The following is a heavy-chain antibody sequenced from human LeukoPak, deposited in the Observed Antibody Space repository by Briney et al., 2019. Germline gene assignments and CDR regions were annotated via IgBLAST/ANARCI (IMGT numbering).Heavy chain of an antibody. CDR1: GGSISSYY. CDR3: ARQKKYCGGDCPNWFDP. Sequence: SETLSLTCTVSGGSISSYYWSWIRHPPGKGLEWIGYIYYSGSTTYNPSLKSRVTISVDTSTNQFSLKLSSVTAADTGVYYCARQKKYCGGDCPNWFDPWGQGTLVTVSS. J-gene: IGHJ5*02. CDR2: IYYSGST. V-gene: IGHV4-59*08. D-gene: IGHD2-21*02.